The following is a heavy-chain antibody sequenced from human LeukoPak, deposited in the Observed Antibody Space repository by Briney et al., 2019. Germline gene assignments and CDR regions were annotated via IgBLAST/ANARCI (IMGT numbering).Heavy chain of an antibody. CDR3: GFSTVTTFLLDY. D-gene: IGHD4-17*01. V-gene: IGHV1-46*01. CDR2: INPSGGST. Sequence: VSVKVSCKASGYTFTSYYMHWVRQAPGQGLEWMGIINPSGGSTSYAQKFQGRVTMTRDTSTSTVYMELSSLRSEDTAVYYCGFSTVTTFLLDYWGQGTLVTVSS. J-gene: IGHJ4*02. CDR1: GYTFTSYY.